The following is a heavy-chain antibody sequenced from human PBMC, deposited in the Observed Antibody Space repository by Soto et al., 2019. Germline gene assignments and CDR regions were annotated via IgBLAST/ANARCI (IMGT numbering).Heavy chain of an antibody. J-gene: IGHJ6*03. V-gene: IGHV3-33*01. Sequence: GGSLRLSCAASGFTFSSYGMHWVRQAPGKGLEWVAVIWYDGSNKYYADSVKGRFTISRDNSKNTLYLQMNSLRAEDTAVYYCARGRYCSSTSCRGGYYYYYMDVWGKGTTVTVSS. CDR3: ARGRYCSSTSCRGGYYYYYMDV. CDR2: IWYDGSNK. D-gene: IGHD2-2*01. CDR1: GFTFSSYG.